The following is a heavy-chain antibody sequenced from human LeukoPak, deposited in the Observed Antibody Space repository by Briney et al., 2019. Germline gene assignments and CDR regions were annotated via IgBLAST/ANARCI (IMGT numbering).Heavy chain of an antibody. D-gene: IGHD3-22*01. CDR2: INHSGST. CDR1: GGSFSGYY. V-gene: IGHV4-34*01. J-gene: IGHJ5*02. CDR3: ARARPHTYYYDSSGYGNWFDP. Sequence: PSETLSLTCAVYGGSFSGYYWSWIRQPPGKGLEWIGEINHSGSTNYNPSLKSRVTISVDTSKNQFSLKLSSVTAADTAVYYCARARPHTYYYDSSGYGNWFDPWGQGTLVTVSS.